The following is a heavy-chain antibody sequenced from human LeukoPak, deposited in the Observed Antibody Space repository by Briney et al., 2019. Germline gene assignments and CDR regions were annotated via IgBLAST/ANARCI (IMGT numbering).Heavy chain of an antibody. J-gene: IGHJ4*02. V-gene: IGHV3-30*03. CDR3: ATTFGGVIVSAFDY. CDR2: ISYDGSNK. Sequence: GRSLRLSCAASGFTFSSYGMHWVRQAPGKGLEWVAVISYDGSNKYYADSVKGRFTISRDNSKNTLYLQMNSLRAEDTAVYYCATTFGGVIVSAFDYWGQGTLVTVSS. CDR1: GFTFSSYG. D-gene: IGHD3-16*02.